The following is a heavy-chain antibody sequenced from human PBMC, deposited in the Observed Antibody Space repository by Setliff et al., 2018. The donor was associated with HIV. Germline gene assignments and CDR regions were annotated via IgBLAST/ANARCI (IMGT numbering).Heavy chain of an antibody. CDR1: GGSVSSGGYY. Sequence: SETLSLTCSVSGGSVSSGGYYWKWIRQHPVKGLEWIGHIDYSGTTYYNPSLKSRITISLDTSKDQFSLKLTSVTAADTAVYYCARAHYNFWSGYLDSWGQGTLVTVSS. D-gene: IGHD3-3*01. CDR3: ARAHYNFWSGYLDS. J-gene: IGHJ4*02. CDR2: IDYSGTT. V-gene: IGHV4-31*03.